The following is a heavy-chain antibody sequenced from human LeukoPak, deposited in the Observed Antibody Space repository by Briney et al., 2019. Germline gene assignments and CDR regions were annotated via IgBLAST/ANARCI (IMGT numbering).Heavy chain of an antibody. CDR2: IYYRGST. CDR3: ARRGHYYDTSGYYYFDY. V-gene: IGHV4-39*01. J-gene: IGHJ4*02. D-gene: IGHD3-22*01. Sequence: PSETLSLTCTVSGGSISSYYWGWIRQPPGKGLEWIGSIYYRGSTNDNPSLKSRVTISVDTSKNQFSLKLASVTAADTAVYYCARRGHYYDTSGYYYFDYWGQGTLVTASS. CDR1: GGSISSYY.